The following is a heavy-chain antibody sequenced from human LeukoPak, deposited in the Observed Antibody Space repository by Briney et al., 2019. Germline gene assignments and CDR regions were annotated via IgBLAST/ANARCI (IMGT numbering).Heavy chain of an antibody. J-gene: IGHJ6*03. CDR3: AREGPVLRFLEWSANPHYYYYMDV. CDR1: GGSISSYY. Sequence: SETLSLTXTVSGGSISSYYWSWIRQPAGKGLEWIGRIYTSGSTNYNPSLKSRVTMSVDTSKNQFSLKLSSVTAADTAVYYCAREGPVLRFLEWSANPHYYYYMDVWGKGTTVTVSS. CDR2: IYTSGST. V-gene: IGHV4-4*07. D-gene: IGHD3-3*01.